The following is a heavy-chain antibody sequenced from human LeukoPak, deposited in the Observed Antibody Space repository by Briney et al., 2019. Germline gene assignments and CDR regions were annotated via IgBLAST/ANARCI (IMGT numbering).Heavy chain of an antibody. D-gene: IGHD3-10*01. J-gene: IGHJ4*02. Sequence: GGSLRLSCAASGFIFSNYAMHWVRQAPGKGLEWVAVISYDGSNKYYADSVKGRFTISRDNSKNTLYLQMNSLRAEDTAVYYCAKDGSGSYYNPYYFDYWGQGTLVTVSS. CDR2: ISYDGSNK. CDR1: GFIFSNYA. CDR3: AKDGSGSYYNPYYFDY. V-gene: IGHV3-30*04.